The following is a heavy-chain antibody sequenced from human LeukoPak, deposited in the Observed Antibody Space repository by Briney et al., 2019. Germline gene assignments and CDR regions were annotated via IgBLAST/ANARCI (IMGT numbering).Heavy chain of an antibody. J-gene: IGHJ3*02. CDR2: ISWNSGSI. CDR3: AKANFRYCSSTSCYRGAFDI. CDR1: GFTFDDYA. V-gene: IGHV3-9*01. Sequence: GGSLRLSCAASGFTFDDYAMLWVRHAPGKGLEWVSGISWNSGSIVYADSVKGRFTISRDNAKSSLYLQMNSLRAEDTALYYCAKANFRYCSSTSCYRGAFDIWGQGTMVTGSS. D-gene: IGHD2-2*01.